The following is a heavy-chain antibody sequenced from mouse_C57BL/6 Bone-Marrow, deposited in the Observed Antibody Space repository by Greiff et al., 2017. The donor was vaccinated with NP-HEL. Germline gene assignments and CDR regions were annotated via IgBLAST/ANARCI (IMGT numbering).Heavy chain of an antibody. CDR2: ISDGGSYT. J-gene: IGHJ1*03. D-gene: IGHD2-12*01. CDR1: GFTFSSYA. CDR3: AKDRDLTWYFEV. Sequence: DVQLVESGGGLVKPGGSLKLSCAASGFTFSSYAMSWVRQTPEKRLEWVATISDGGSYTYYPDNVKGRFTISRDNAKNNLFLQMSHLKCESTSMYYCAKDRDLTWYFEVWGTGTTVTASS. V-gene: IGHV5-4*01.